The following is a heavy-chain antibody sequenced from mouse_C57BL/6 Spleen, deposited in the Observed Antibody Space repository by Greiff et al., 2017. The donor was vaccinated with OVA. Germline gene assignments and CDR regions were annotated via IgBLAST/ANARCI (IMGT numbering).Heavy chain of an antibody. V-gene: IGHV1-15*01. Sequence: QVQLKQSGAELVRPGASVTLSCKASGYTFTDYEMHWVKQTPVHGLEWIGAIDPETGGTAYNQKFKGKAILTADKSSSTAYMELRSLTSEDSAVYYCTRSGDYLDYWGQGTTLTVSS. CDR3: TRSGDYLDY. CDR1: GYTFTDYE. D-gene: IGHD3-1*01. J-gene: IGHJ2*01. CDR2: IDPETGGT.